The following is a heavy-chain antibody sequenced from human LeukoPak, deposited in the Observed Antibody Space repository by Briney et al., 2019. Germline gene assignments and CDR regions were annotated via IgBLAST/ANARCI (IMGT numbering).Heavy chain of an antibody. D-gene: IGHD1-26*01. CDR3: ARGMGSPDY. Sequence: SETLSLTCTVSGGSISSGSFYWGWIRQPPGKGLEWIGTIYNSGSTYYNPSLKSRVTMSVDTSKNQFSLRLSSMTAADTAVYYCARGMGSPDYWGQGTLVTVSS. CDR1: GGSISSGSFY. V-gene: IGHV4-39*07. J-gene: IGHJ4*02. CDR2: IYNSGST.